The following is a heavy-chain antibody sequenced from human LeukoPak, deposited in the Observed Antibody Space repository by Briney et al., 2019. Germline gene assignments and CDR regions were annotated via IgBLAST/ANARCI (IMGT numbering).Heavy chain of an antibody. D-gene: IGHD3-22*01. CDR2: INTGNGST. V-gene: IGHV1-3*03. CDR3: ARDGYHYGRSGSYLPPGFFDY. J-gene: IGHJ4*02. CDR1: GYTFTSYA. Sequence: GASVKVSCKASGYTFTSYAMHWVRQAPGQRPEWMGWINTGNGSTKYSEEFKGRVTIIRDTSASTAYMELSSLRSEDMAVYYCARDGYHYGRSGSYLPPGFFDYWGQGTLVTVSS.